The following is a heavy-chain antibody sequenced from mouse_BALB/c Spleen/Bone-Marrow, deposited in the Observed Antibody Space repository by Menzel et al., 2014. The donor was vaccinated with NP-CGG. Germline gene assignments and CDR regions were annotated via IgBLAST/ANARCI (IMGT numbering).Heavy chain of an antibody. Sequence: QVQLKESGPGLVQPSQSLSIPCTVSGFSLTSYGVHWVRQSPGKGLEWLGVIWSGGSTDYNAAFISRLSISKDNSKSQVFFKMNSLQANDTARYYCARNTYYGNPFAYWGQGTLVTVSA. CDR2: IWSGGST. D-gene: IGHD2-10*01. J-gene: IGHJ3*01. V-gene: IGHV2-2*02. CDR3: ARNTYYGNPFAY. CDR1: GFSLTSYG.